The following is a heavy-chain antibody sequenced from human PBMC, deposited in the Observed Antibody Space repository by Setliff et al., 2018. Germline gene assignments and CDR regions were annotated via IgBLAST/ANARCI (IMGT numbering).Heavy chain of an antibody. D-gene: IGHD3-3*01. V-gene: IGHV4-59*11. Sequence: PSETLSLTCTVSGGSISSHYWSWIRQPPGKGLEWIGYIYYSGSTNYNPSLKSRVTISVDTSKNQFSLKLSSVTAADTAVYYCAISTIFGVVSPTPDAFDIWGQGTMVTVS. CDR2: IYYSGST. CDR3: AISTIFGVVSPTPDAFDI. CDR1: GGSISSHY. J-gene: IGHJ3*02.